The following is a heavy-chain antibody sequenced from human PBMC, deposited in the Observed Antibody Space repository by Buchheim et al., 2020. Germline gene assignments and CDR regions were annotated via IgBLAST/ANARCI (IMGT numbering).Heavy chain of an antibody. Sequence: QVQLVQSGAEVKKPGASVRISCKASGYTFTRFYIHWFRQAPGQGLEWMGIINPGGEPITYALKFQGRVTMTRDTSTTTVYMELSSLRSEDTAMYYCARELGSTYYFDYWGQGTL. J-gene: IGHJ4*02. CDR3: ARELGSTYYFDY. V-gene: IGHV1-46*03. CDR1: GYTFTRFY. CDR2: INPGGEPI. D-gene: IGHD3-10*01.